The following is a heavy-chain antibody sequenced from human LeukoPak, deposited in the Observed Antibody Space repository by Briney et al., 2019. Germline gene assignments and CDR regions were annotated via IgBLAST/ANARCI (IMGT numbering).Heavy chain of an antibody. CDR1: GYTLTELS. CDR2: FDPEDGET. Sequence: ASVKVSCKVSGYTLTELSMHGVRQAPGKGLEWMGGFDPEDGETIYAQKFQGRVTMTEDTSTDTAYMELSSLRSEDTAVYYCATSPLAWYPQLEVDYWGQGTLVTVSS. CDR3: ATSPLAWYPQLEVDY. D-gene: IGHD6-6*01. V-gene: IGHV1-24*01. J-gene: IGHJ4*02.